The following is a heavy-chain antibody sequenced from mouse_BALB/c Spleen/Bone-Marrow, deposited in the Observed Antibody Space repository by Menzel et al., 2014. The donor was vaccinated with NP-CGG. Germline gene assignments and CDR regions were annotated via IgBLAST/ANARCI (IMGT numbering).Heavy chain of an antibody. CDR3: ARFFYDYDGPWFAY. CDR2: INPSSGYT. CDR1: GYTFTSCT. Sequence: VMLVESGAELARPGASVKMSCKASGYTFTSCTMHWVKQRPGQGLEWIGYINPSSGYTNYNQKFKDKATLTADKSSSTAYMQLSSLTSEDSAVYYCARFFYDYDGPWFAYWGQGTLVTVSA. D-gene: IGHD2-4*01. V-gene: IGHV1-4*01. J-gene: IGHJ3*01.